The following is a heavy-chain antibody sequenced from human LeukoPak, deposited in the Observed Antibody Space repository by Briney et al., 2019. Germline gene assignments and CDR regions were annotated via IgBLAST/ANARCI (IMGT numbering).Heavy chain of an antibody. CDR1: GGSISSYY. D-gene: IGHD3-22*01. CDR2: IYYSGST. Sequence: SETLSLTCTVSGGSISSYYWSWIRQPPGKGLEWIGYIYYSGSTNYNPSLKSRVTISVDTSKNQFSLKLSSVTAADTAVYYCARAASRRGYYDSSGYSGGLDYWGQGTLVTVSS. V-gene: IGHV4-59*12. J-gene: IGHJ4*02. CDR3: ARAASRRGYYDSSGYSGGLDY.